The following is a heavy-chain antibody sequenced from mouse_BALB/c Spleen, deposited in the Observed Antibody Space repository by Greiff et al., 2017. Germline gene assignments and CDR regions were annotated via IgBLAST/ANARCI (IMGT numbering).Heavy chain of an antibody. CDR1: GFSLSRDS. CDR2: IWGGGST. Sequence: VHLVESGPGLVAPSQSLSITCTVSGFSLSRDSVNWVRQPPGKGLEWLGMIWGGGSTDYNSALKSRLSISKDNSKSQVFLKMNSLQTDDTAMYYCSKSSLYGSSHFDYWGQGTTLTVSS. J-gene: IGHJ2*01. V-gene: IGHV2-6-4*01. D-gene: IGHD1-1*01. CDR3: SKSSLYGSSHFDY.